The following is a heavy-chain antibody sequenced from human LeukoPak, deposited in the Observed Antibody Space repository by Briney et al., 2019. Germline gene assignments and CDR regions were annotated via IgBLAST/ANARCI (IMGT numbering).Heavy chain of an antibody. D-gene: IGHD3-16*01. Sequence: PGGSLRLSCAASGFTFSSYGMHWVRQAPGKGLEWVAFIRYDGSNKYSADSVKGRFTISRDNSKSTLYLQMNSLRAEDTAVYYCAKDWGEYFDYVWGSFTSFDSWGQGTLVTVSS. CDR2: IRYDGSNK. J-gene: IGHJ4*02. CDR1: GFTFSSYG. V-gene: IGHV3-30*02. CDR3: AKDWGEYFDYVWGSFTSFDS.